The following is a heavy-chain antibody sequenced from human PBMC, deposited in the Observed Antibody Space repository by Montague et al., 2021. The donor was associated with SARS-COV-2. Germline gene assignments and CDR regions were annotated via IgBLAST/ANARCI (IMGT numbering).Heavy chain of an antibody. D-gene: IGHD6-13*01. J-gene: IGHJ6*02. CDR3: ARVGRQQLVRLSGMDV. V-gene: IGHV4-39*07. CDR1: GGSISSSSYY. CDR2: IYYSGST. Sequence: SETLSLTCTVSGGSISSSSYYWGWLRQPPGKGLEWIGSIYYSGSTYYNPSLKSRVTISVDTSKNQFSLKLSSVTAAETAVYYCARVGRQQLVRLSGMDVWGQGTTVTVPS.